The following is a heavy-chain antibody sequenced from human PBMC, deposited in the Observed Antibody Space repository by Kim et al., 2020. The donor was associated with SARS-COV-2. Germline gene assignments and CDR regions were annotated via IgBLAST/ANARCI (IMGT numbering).Heavy chain of an antibody. D-gene: IGHD3-9*01. CDR3: AKDSDDILTVDGMDV. CDR1: GFTFDDYT. Sequence: GGSLRLSCAASGFTFDDYTMHWVRQAPGKGLEWVSHISWDGGSTYYADSVKGRFTISRDNSKNSLYLQMNSLRTEDTALYYCAKDSDDILTVDGMDVWGQGTTVTVSS. CDR2: ISWDGGST. J-gene: IGHJ6*02. V-gene: IGHV3-43*01.